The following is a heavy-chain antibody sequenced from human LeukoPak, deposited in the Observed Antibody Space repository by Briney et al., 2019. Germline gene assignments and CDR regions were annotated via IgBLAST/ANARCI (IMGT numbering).Heavy chain of an antibody. CDR1: GGTFSSYA. CDR3: ARGGQGYYVPFQH. Sequence: SVKVSCKASGGTFSSYAISWVRQAPGQGLEWMGGIIPIFGTANYAQRFQGRVTITADESTSTAYMELSSLRSEDTAVYYCARGGQGYYVPFQHWGQGTLVTVSS. D-gene: IGHD3-10*02. CDR2: IIPIFGTA. J-gene: IGHJ1*01. V-gene: IGHV1-69*01.